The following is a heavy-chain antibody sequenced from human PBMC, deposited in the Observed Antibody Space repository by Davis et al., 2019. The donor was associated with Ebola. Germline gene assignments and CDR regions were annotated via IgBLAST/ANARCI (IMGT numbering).Heavy chain of an antibody. CDR2: IYPGDSDT. CDR3: ARQEALYGSIDN. J-gene: IGHJ4*02. V-gene: IGHV5-51*01. D-gene: IGHD6-13*01. Sequence: GESLKISCKVSEYSFTSYWIGWVRQMPGKGLEWMGIIYPGDSDTRYSPSFQGQVTISVDRSINTAYLQWSSLKASDSAMYYCARQEALYGSIDNWGQGTLVTVSS. CDR1: EYSFTSYW.